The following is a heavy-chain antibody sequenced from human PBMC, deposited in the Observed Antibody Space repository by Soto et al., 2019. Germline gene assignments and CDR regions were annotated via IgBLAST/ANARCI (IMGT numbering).Heavy chain of an antibody. J-gene: IGHJ5*02. V-gene: IGHV3-74*01. Sequence: GGSLRLSCAASGFTFSSYWMHWVRQAPGKGLVWVSRINSDGSSTRYADSVKGRFTISRDNAKNTLYLQMNSLRAEDTAVYYCARVDVVPAAPLWFDPWGQGTLVTVSS. CDR2: INSDGSST. D-gene: IGHD2-2*01. CDR3: ARVDVVPAAPLWFDP. CDR1: GFTFSSYW.